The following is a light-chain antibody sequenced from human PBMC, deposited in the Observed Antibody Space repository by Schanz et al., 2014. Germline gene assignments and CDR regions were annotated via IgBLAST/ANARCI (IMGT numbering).Light chain of an antibody. CDR3: AAWDDSLSVL. CDR2: SNN. J-gene: IGLJ2*01. Sequence: QSVLTQPPSASGTPGQRVTISCSGSSSNIGSNTVNWYQQLPGTAPKLLIYSNNQRPSGVPDRFSGSKSGTSASLAISGLRSEDEADYYCAAWDDSLSVLFGGGTKLTV. V-gene: IGLV1-44*01. CDR1: SSNIGSNT.